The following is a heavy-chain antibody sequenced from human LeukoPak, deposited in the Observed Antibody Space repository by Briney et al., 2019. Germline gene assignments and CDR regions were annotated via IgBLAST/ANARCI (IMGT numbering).Heavy chain of an antibody. Sequence: GGSLRLSCAASGFSFISYGMSWVRQAPGKGLEWVSAISGSGGTTYYADSVRGRFIISRDNSKNTVYLQMNSMRADDTAVYYCAKSSGDYDNWGQGTLVTVSS. CDR2: ISGSGGTT. CDR1: GFSFISYG. CDR3: AKSSGDYDN. J-gene: IGHJ4*02. D-gene: IGHD3-10*01. V-gene: IGHV3-23*01.